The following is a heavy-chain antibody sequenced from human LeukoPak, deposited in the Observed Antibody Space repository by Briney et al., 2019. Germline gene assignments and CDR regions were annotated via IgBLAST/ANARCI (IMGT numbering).Heavy chain of an antibody. J-gene: IGHJ4*02. V-gene: IGHV3-74*01. CDR2: INGDGSST. CDR3: TSLPTVAPGIDW. CDR1: GFTFSSFW. D-gene: IGHD1-1*01. Sequence: GGALRLSCAASGFTFSSFWMHWVRQAPGTRLVWVSRINGDGSSTTYADSVKGRFSISRDNAKNTVYLQLNSLRAEDAAVYYCTSLPTVAPGIDWWGQGTLVTVSS.